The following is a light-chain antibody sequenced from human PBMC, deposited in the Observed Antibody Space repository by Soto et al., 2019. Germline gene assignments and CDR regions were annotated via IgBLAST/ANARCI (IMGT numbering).Light chain of an antibody. J-gene: IGLJ1*01. Sequence: QSVLTQPRAVTGSPGQTVTISCTGTSSDVGGYNYVSWYQQHPGKAPKLMIYDVGKRPSGVPDRFSGSKSDNTASLTISGLQAEDVDDSFCSSYDGSCHYV. CDR2: DVG. CDR1: SSDVGGYNY. V-gene: IGLV2-11*01. CDR3: SSYDGSCHYV.